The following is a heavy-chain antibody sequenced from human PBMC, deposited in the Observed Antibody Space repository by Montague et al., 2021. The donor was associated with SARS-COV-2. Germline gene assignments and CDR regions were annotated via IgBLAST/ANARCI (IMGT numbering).Heavy chain of an antibody. CDR3: ARADFSGHYADRFYSNSLDV. D-gene: IGHD3-22*01. V-gene: IGHV4-59*01. Sequence: SETLSLTCTVSGASIDSDYWNWIRQPPGKGLEWIGYISYSGNTNYNPSLKSRVTISEDTSKNQFSLRLSSVTAADTAVYYCARADFSGHYADRFYSNSLDVWGQGTTVTVSS. CDR2: ISYSGNT. CDR1: GASIDSDY. J-gene: IGHJ6*02.